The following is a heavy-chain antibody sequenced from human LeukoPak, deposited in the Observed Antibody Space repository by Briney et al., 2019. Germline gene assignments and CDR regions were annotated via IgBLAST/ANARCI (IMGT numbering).Heavy chain of an antibody. J-gene: IGHJ3*02. Sequence: PSEPLSLTCSVSGASIRSYFWSWIRQSPGKGLEWIGYVYDNDISNFNPSLESRVTILVDRSKCQFSLKLRSVRAADTAVYYCARGLVLATDDAFDIWGPGTMVTVSS. D-gene: IGHD5-12*01. CDR1: GASIRSYF. CDR3: ARGLVLATDDAFDI. CDR2: VYDNDIS. V-gene: IGHV4-59*01.